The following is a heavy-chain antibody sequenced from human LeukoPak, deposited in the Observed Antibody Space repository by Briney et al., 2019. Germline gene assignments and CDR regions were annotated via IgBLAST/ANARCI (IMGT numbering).Heavy chain of an antibody. Sequence: GGSLRLSCAASEFTFSSYTMHWVRQAPGKGLEWVAVISYGGSNKYYADSVKGRFTISRDNSKNTLYLQMNSLRAEDATMYYCARAPSGYYPYFDYWGQGTLATVSS. CDR1: EFTFSSYT. D-gene: IGHD3-3*01. V-gene: IGHV3-30*04. CDR3: ARAPSGYYPYFDY. J-gene: IGHJ4*02. CDR2: ISYGGSNK.